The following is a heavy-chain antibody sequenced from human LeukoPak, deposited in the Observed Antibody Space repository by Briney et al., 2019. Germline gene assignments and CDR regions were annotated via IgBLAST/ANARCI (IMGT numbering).Heavy chain of an antibody. CDR1: GFAFSTYP. Sequence: GGSLRLSCVASGFAFSTYPMSWVRQAPGKGLEWVSGVSGSGGHKFYADSAKGRVTISRDNSNKTLYLQMSSLRADDTAVYYCAKGGASVTDAPHGDVVTTTLDGFDIWGHGTMVTVST. J-gene: IGHJ3*02. V-gene: IGHV3-23*01. D-gene: IGHD4-17*01. CDR3: AKGGASVTDAPHGDVVTTTLDGFDI. CDR2: VSGSGGHK.